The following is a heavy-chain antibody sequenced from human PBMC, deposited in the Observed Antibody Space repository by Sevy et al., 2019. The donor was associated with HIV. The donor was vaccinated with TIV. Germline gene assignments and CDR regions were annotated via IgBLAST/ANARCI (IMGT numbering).Heavy chain of an antibody. V-gene: IGHV3-21*01. D-gene: IGHD6-19*01. J-gene: IGHJ4*02. Sequence: GGSLRLSCVASGFTFSSYSMNWVRQAPGKGLEWVSSITRTSSYITYADSVKGRFTISRDNAKKSRYLQMNSLRAEDTAVYYCARVGVAGSMGDDYWGQGTLVTVSS. CDR1: GFTFSSYS. CDR2: ITRTSSYI. CDR3: ARVGVAGSMGDDY.